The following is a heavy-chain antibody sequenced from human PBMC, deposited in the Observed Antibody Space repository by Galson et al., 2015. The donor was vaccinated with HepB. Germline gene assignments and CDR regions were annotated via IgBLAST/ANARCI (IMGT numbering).Heavy chain of an antibody. V-gene: IGHV1-58*02. Sequence: SVKVSCKASGFTFTSSAMQWVRQARGQRLEWIGWIVVGSGNTNYAQKFQERVTITRDMSTSTAYMELSSLRSEDTAVYYCAAGLYDSSGYFYDAFDIWGQGTMVTVSS. CDR1: GFTFTSSA. CDR3: AAGLYDSSGYFYDAFDI. J-gene: IGHJ3*02. D-gene: IGHD3-22*01. CDR2: IVVGSGNT.